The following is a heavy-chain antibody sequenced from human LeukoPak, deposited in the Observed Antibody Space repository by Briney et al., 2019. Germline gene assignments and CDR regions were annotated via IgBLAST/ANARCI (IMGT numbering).Heavy chain of an antibody. V-gene: IGHV1-18*01. CDR1: GYTFTSYG. D-gene: IGHD3-9*01. CDR3: ARGSFPSDDILTGPFDN. CDR2: ISSYNGNT. Sequence: ASVKVSRKASGYTFTSYGISWVRQAPGQGLEWMGWISSYNGNTNYAQKLHGRATMTTDTSTSTAYMELRSLRSDDTAVYYCARGSFPSDDILTGPFDNWGQGTLVTVSS. J-gene: IGHJ4*02.